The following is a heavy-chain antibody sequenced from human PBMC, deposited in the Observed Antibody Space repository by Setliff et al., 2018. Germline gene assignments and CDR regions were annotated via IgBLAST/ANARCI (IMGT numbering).Heavy chain of an antibody. CDR1: GYTFTNYG. Sequence: ASVKVSCKASGYTFTNYGVSWVRQAPGQGLEWMGWISGYNGKTNYAQKVQGRVSMTTHTSTSTAYMELRSLRSDDTAVYYCAGHGDASFYYDILTGHSPPYYFDYWGQGTLVTVSS. V-gene: IGHV1-18*01. CDR3: AGHGDASFYYDILTGHSPPYYFDY. CDR2: ISGYNGKT. D-gene: IGHD3-9*01. J-gene: IGHJ4*02.